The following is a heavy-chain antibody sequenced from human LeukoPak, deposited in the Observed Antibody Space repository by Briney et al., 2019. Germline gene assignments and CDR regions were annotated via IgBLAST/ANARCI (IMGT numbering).Heavy chain of an antibody. D-gene: IGHD3-10*01. J-gene: IGHJ6*03. V-gene: IGHV4-4*07. Sequence: SETLSLTCTVSGGSISYFYWSWIRQPAGKGLEWIGRIYTSGSTNYNPSLKSRVTMSVDTSKKQFSLKLSSVTAADTAVYYCARVYDSGSQAYFYYMDVWGKGTTVTISS. CDR2: IYTSGST. CDR1: GGSISYFY. CDR3: ARVYDSGSQAYFYYMDV.